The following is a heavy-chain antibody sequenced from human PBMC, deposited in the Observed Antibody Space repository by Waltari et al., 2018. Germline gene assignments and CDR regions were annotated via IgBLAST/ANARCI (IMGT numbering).Heavy chain of an antibody. Sequence: EVQLLESGGGLVQPGGSLSLSCAASEFTFSSNAMNWVRQAPGKGLEWVSTISGSGGNTYYADSVKGRFTISRDNSKNTLYLQMNSLRAEDTAVYYCAKDPAGTYYFEYWGQGTLVTVSS. D-gene: IGHD6-19*01. CDR3: AKDPAGTYYFEY. V-gene: IGHV3-23*01. J-gene: IGHJ4*02. CDR2: ISGSGGNT. CDR1: EFTFSSNA.